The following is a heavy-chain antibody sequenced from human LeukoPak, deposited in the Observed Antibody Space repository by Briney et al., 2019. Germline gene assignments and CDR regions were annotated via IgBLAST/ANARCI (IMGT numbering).Heavy chain of an antibody. D-gene: IGHD6-6*01. Sequence: PSETLSLTCTASGGSISGYYWSWIRQPPRKGLEWIGDIFSTGSTNYRPSLKSRITISKDTSRKQFSLQLSPVTAADTAVYYCARNARPEYYYHMDVWGKGTTVIVSS. CDR1: GGSISGYY. J-gene: IGHJ6*03. CDR3: ARNARPEYYYHMDV. CDR2: IFSTGST. V-gene: IGHV4-59*01.